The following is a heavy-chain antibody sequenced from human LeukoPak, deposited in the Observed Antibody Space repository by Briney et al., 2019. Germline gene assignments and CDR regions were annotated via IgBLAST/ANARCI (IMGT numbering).Heavy chain of an antibody. J-gene: IGHJ4*02. D-gene: IGHD6-13*01. Sequence: AASVKVSCKASGYTFTDYYIHWVRQAPGQGLEWMGWINPNGGGTNYAQQFQGRVTMTRDTSISTAYMELSRLRSDDTAVYYCARGDHSGDFDYWGQGTLVTVSS. CDR3: ARGDHSGDFDY. V-gene: IGHV1-2*02. CDR1: GYTFTDYY. CDR2: INPNGGGT.